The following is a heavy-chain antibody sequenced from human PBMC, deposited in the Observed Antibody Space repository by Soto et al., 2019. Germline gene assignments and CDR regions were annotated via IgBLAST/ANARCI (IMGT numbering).Heavy chain of an antibody. CDR3: ARHTPLSFSSYYMAV. D-gene: IGHD3-16*01. J-gene: IGHJ6*03. Sequence: QLQLQESGPGLVKPSETLSLTCTVSGVSISSSNDYWGWIRQPPGKGLEWIGSFYYSGSTYYNPSLKCRVPIPVEPSKNQFSLKGTSVPAADTAVYYCARHTPLSFSSYYMAVWGKGTTVTVSS. CDR2: FYYSGST. V-gene: IGHV4-39*01. CDR1: GVSISSSNDY.